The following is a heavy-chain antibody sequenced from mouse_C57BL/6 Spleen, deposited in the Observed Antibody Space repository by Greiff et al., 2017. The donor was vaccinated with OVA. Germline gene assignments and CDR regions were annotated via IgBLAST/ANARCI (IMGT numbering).Heavy chain of an antibody. CDR1: GYTFTSYG. J-gene: IGHJ1*03. D-gene: IGHD1-1*01. Sequence: VQLQQSGAELARPGASVKLSCKASGYTFTSYGISWVKQSTGQGLEWIGEIYPRSGNAYYNEKFKGKATLTADKSSSTAYMELRSLTSEDSAVYFCAKGDITTVVAPYWYFDVWGTGTTVTVSS. V-gene: IGHV1-81*01. CDR2: IYPRSGNA. CDR3: AKGDITTVVAPYWYFDV.